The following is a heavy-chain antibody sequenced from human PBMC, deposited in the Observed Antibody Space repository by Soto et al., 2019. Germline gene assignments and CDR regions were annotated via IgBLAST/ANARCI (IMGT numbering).Heavy chain of an antibody. V-gene: IGHV4-39*01. CDR3: ARGAIFGVVITNNWFDP. CDR1: GGSISSSSYY. CDR2: IYYSGST. J-gene: IGHJ5*02. Sequence: SETLSLTCTVSGGSISSSSYYWGWIRQPPGKGLEWIGSIYYSGSTYYNPSLKSRVTISVDTSKNQLSLKLSSVTAADTAVYYCARGAIFGVVITNNWFDPWGQGTLVTVSS. D-gene: IGHD3-3*01.